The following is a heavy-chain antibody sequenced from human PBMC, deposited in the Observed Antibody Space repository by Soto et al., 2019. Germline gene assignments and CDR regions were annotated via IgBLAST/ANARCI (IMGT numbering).Heavy chain of an antibody. CDR2: VNPILSLS. Sequence: QVQLVQSGAEVKRPGSSVKVSCKASGDTFSFYSINWVRQAPGLGLEWMGRVNPILSLSNYAQRFQGRVTMTADKSTSTAYMVISSLRSEDTAIYYCATSYGSGYRACDYGGQGAQVIVSS. CDR3: ATSYGSGYRACDY. V-gene: IGHV1-69*02. D-gene: IGHD3-10*01. J-gene: IGHJ4*02. CDR1: GDTFSFYS.